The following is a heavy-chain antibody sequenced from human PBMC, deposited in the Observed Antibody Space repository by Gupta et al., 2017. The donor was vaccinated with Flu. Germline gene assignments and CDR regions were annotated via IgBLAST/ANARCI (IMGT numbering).Heavy chain of an antibody. V-gene: IGHV1-24*01. J-gene: IGHJ4*02. D-gene: IGHD3-10*01. Sequence: QALGKGLEWMGGFDPEDGETIYAQKFQGRVTMTEDTSGDTAYMELSSLRSEDTAVYYCAKGGGVVRGILRFDYWGQGTVVTVSS. CDR2: FDPEDGET. CDR3: AKGGGVVRGILRFDY.